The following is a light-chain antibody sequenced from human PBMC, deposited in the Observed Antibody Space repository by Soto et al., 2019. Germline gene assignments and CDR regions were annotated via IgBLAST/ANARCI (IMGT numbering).Light chain of an antibody. J-gene: IGKJ4*01. CDR1: HDINNY. V-gene: IGKV1-33*01. Sequence: DTQMTQSPSSLSASIGDRVTITCQASHDINNYLNWYQQKPGKAPELLIYDASNLESGVPSRFSGRGSGTHFTFTISSLQPEDFATYYCQQYDYLPSVTFGGGTKVEIK. CDR2: DAS. CDR3: QQYDYLPSVT.